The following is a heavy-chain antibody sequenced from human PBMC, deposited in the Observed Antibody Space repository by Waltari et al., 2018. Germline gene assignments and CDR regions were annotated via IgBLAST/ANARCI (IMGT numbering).Heavy chain of an antibody. J-gene: IGHJ6*02. D-gene: IGHD6-13*01. CDR1: GYTFTSYY. CDR2: INPSGGST. V-gene: IGHV1-46*01. CDR3: ARASSSWYWGLIDYYYYGMDV. Sequence: QVQLVQSGAEVKKPGASVKVSCKASGYTFTSYYMHWVRQAPGQGLEWMGIINPSGGSTSDAQKFQGRVTMTRDTSTSTVDMELSSLRSEDTAVYYCARASSSWYWGLIDYYYYGMDVWGQGTTVTVSS.